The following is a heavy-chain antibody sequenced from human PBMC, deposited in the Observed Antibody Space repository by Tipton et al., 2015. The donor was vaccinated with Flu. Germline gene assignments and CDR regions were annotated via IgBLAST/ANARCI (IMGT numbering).Heavy chain of an antibody. Sequence: TLSLTCTVPGGSVNSGGAYWTWIRRHPGRGLEWIGCMYYSGSTYINPSLTSRVTMSVDTSKNQFSLKVNSVTAADTAIYYCARDQGFGGGLSYNYYAVDVWGQGTTVTVSS. CDR2: MYYSGST. CDR3: ARDQGFGGGLSYNYYAVDV. CDR1: GGSVNSGGAY. J-gene: IGHJ6*02. V-gene: IGHV4-31*03. D-gene: IGHD3-10*01.